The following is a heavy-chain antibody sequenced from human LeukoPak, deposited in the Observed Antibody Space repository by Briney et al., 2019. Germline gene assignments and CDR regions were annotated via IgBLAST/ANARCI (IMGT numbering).Heavy chain of an antibody. Sequence: PSETLSLTCTVSGGSISSYYWSWIRQPPGKGLEWIGYIYYSGSTNYNPSLKSRVTISVDTSKNQFSLKLSSVTAADTAVYYCARGGQVAGLDYWGKGTLVTVSS. CDR3: ARGGQVAGLDY. CDR1: GGSISSYY. J-gene: IGHJ4*02. CDR2: IYYSGST. D-gene: IGHD2-15*01. V-gene: IGHV4-59*01.